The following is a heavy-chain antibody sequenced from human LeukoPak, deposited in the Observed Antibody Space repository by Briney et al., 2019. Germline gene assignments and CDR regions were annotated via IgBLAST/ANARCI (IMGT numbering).Heavy chain of an antibody. V-gene: IGHV4-34*01. Sequence: PSETLSLTCAVYGGSFSGYYWSWIRQPPGKGLEGIGEINHSGSTNYNPSLTSRVTMSVDTSKNQFSLKLSSVTAADTAVYYCARTRSAAYYYDSRGYYFDYWGQGTLVTVSS. J-gene: IGHJ4*02. D-gene: IGHD3-22*01. CDR3: ARTRSAAYYYDSRGYYFDY. CDR1: GGSFSGYY. CDR2: INHSGST.